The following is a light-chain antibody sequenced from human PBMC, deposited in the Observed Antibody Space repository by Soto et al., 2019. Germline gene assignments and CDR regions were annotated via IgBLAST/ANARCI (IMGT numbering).Light chain of an antibody. CDR3: QQYYSTPQT. CDR2: WAS. Sequence: DIVMTQSPDSLAVSLGERATINCKSSQSVLYSSNNKNYLAWYQQKPGQPPKLLIYWASTRESGVPDRFSGSGSGTDCSRTTSSLQAEDVAVYDCQQYYSTPQTFGQGTKVEIK. J-gene: IGKJ1*01. V-gene: IGKV4-1*01. CDR1: QSVLYSSNNKNY.